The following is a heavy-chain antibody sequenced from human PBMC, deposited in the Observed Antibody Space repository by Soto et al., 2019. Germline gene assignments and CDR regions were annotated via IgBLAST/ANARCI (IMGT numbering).Heavy chain of an antibody. CDR1: GFTFSSYD. J-gene: IGHJ5*02. CDR3: ARDVSSGWYHWFDP. D-gene: IGHD6-19*01. Sequence: GGSLRLSCAASGFTFSSYDMHWVRQATGKGLEWVSAIGTAGDTYYPGSVKGRFTISRENAKNSLYLQMNSLRAGDTAVYYCARDVSSGWYHWFDPWGQGTLVTVSS. CDR2: IGTAGDT. V-gene: IGHV3-13*01.